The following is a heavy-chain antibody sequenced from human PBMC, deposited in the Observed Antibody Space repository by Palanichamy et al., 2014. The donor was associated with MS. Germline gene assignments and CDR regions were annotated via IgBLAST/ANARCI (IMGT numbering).Heavy chain of an antibody. CDR2: IYYSGST. CDR1: GGSISSTKYY. J-gene: IGHJ4*02. V-gene: IGHV4-39*01. CDR3: ARQNYDFWTEGGDY. D-gene: IGHD3-3*01. Sequence: QLQLQESGPGLVKPSETLSLTCTVSGGSISSTKYYWGWVRQPPGKGLEWIGSIYYSGSTFYNPSLKSRVTISVDTSKNQFSLRLSSVAAADTAVYYCARQNYDFWTEGGDYWGQGTLVTVSS.